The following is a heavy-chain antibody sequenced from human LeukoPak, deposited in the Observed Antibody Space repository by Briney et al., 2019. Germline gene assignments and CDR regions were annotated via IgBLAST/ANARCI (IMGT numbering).Heavy chain of an antibody. D-gene: IGHD3-22*01. CDR3: VRRVGSDYSNNWFDP. CDR2: IYPGDSYT. Sequence: GESLKMSCKGSGYSFINHWIAWVRQVPGKGLEWMGIIYPGDSYTRYSPSFQGQVTLSADKSISVAYLQWSSLKASDTAMYYCVRRVGSDYSNNWFDPWGQGTLVIVSS. J-gene: IGHJ5*02. V-gene: IGHV5-51*01. CDR1: GYSFINHW.